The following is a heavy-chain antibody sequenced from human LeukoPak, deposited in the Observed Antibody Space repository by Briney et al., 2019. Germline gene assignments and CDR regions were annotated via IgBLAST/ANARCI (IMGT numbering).Heavy chain of an antibody. CDR2: INPSGGST. J-gene: IGHJ6*02. CDR1: GYTFTSYY. V-gene: IGHV1-46*01. CDR3: ARVSVPAAYYYYYGMDV. D-gene: IGHD2-2*01. Sequence: ASAKVSCKASGYTFTSYYMHWVRQAPGQGLEWMGIINPSGGSTSYAQKSQGRVTMTRDTSTSTVYMELSSLRSEDTAVYYCARVSVPAAYYYYYGMDVWGQGTTVTVSS.